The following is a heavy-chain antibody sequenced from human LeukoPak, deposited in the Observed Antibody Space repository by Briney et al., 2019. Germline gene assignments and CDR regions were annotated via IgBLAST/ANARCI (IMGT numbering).Heavy chain of an antibody. CDR3: ARESLGYYGSGSLDY. D-gene: IGHD3-10*01. V-gene: IGHV4-30-4*01. J-gene: IGHJ4*02. Sequence: SQTLSLTCTVSGGSISSGDYYWSWIRQPPGKGLEWIGHIYYSGSTYYNPSLKSRVTISVDASKNQFSLKLSSVTAADTAVYYCARESLGYYGSGSLDYWGQGTLVTVSS. CDR2: IYYSGST. CDR1: GGSISSGDYY.